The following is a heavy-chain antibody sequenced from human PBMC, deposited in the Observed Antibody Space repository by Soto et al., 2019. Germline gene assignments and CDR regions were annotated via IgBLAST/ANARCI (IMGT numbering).Heavy chain of an antibody. CDR3: AREVYYDFWSGFNTHPYYFDD. CDR1: GFTFSKYT. Sequence: QVQLVESGGGVVQPGRSLRLSCAASGFTFSKYTMHWVRQAPGKGLEWLAAISDDGSNTYYADSVKGRFTISRDNSKNTLYLQMNSLSNEDTAVHYCAREVYYDFWSGFNTHPYYFDDWGQGTLVTVSS. D-gene: IGHD3-3*01. CDR2: ISDDGSNT. V-gene: IGHV3-30-3*01. J-gene: IGHJ4*02.